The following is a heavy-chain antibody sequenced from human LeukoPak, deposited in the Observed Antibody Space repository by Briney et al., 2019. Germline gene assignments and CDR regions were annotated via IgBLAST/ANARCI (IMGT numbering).Heavy chain of an antibody. Sequence: SGTLSLTCTVSGGSISSYYWSWIQQPPGKGLEWIGYIYYSGSTNYNPSLKSRVTISVDTSKNQFSLKLSSVTAADTAVYYCARDLGIAVAGNYYYYGMDVWGKGTTVTVSS. J-gene: IGHJ6*04. D-gene: IGHD6-19*01. CDR1: GGSISSYY. CDR2: IYYSGST. V-gene: IGHV4-59*01. CDR3: ARDLGIAVAGNYYYYGMDV.